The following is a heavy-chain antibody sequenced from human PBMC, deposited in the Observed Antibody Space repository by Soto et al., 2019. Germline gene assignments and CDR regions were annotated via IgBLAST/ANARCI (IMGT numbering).Heavy chain of an antibody. V-gene: IGHV4-59*08. CDR1: GGSISSYY. D-gene: IGHD2-15*01. Sequence: SDTLSPTCTVSGGSISSYYWSWIRQPPGTGLEWIGYIYYSGSTNHNPSLKSRVTITVDTSKNQYSLKLSSVTAADSAVYYCARLLGYCSGGSCYSPWRFDYWGQGTLVTVS. CDR2: IYYSGST. J-gene: IGHJ4*02. CDR3: ARLLGYCSGGSCYSPWRFDY.